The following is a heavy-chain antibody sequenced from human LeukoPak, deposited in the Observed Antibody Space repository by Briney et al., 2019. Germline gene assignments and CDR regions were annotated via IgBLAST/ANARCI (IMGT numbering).Heavy chain of an antibody. V-gene: IGHV3-7*05. Sequence: GGSLRLSCAASGFSFSTYWMSWVRQAPGKGLEWVANIKQDGSEKYYVDSVKGRFTISRDNAKNSLYLQMNSLRVEDTAVYYCAGELRGSSTWGFDYWGQGTLVTVSS. J-gene: IGHJ4*02. CDR1: GFSFSTYW. D-gene: IGHD2-15*01. CDR3: AGELRGSSTWGFDY. CDR2: IKQDGSEK.